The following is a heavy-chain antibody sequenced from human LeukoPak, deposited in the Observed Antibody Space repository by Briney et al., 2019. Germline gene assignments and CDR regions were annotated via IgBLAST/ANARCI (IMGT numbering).Heavy chain of an antibody. V-gene: IGHV1-69*04. J-gene: IGHJ6*02. CDR3: AREGAAPGGMDV. Sequence: SVKVSCKASRGTFSSYTISWVRQAPGQGLERMGRIIPILGIANYAQKFQGRVTITADKSTSTAYMELSSLRSEDTAVYYCAREGAAPGGMDVWGQGTTVTVSS. CDR1: RGTFSSYT. CDR2: IIPILGIA. D-gene: IGHD6-6*01.